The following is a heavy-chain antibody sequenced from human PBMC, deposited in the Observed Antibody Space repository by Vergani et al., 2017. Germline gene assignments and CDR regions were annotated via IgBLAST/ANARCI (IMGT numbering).Heavy chain of an antibody. CDR1: GYSISSGYY. Sequence: QLQLQESGPGLVKPSETLSLTCAVSGYSISSGYYWGWSRQPPGKGLEWIGSIHHSGNTYYDPSLESRVTISVDTSKNQFSLTLNSVTAEDTAVYYCARETVVTSWDGYRFHYMDVWGKGTTVTVSS. D-gene: IGHD3-16*02. CDR2: IHHSGNT. CDR3: ARETVVTSWDGYRFHYMDV. J-gene: IGHJ6*03. V-gene: IGHV4-38-2*02.